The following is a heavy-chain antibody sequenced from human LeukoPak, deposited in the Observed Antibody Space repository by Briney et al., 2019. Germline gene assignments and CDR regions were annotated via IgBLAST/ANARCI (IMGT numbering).Heavy chain of an antibody. CDR2: IYTSGST. D-gene: IGHD3-22*01. Sequence: PSQTLSLTCTVSGGSISSGSYYWSWIRQPAGKGLECIGRIYTSGSTNYNPSLKSRVTISVDTSKNQFSLKLSSVTAADTAVYYCASSYYYDSSGYYWGQGTLVTVSS. CDR3: ASSYYYDSSGYY. V-gene: IGHV4-61*02. CDR1: GGSISSGSYY. J-gene: IGHJ4*02.